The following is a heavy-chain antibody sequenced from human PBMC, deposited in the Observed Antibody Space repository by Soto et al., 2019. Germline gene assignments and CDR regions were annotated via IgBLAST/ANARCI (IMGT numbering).Heavy chain of an antibody. Sequence: SGPTLVNPTQTLTLTCTFSGFSLSTSGMCVSWIRQPPGKALEWLARIDWDDDKYYSTSLKTRLTISKDTSKNQVVLTMTNMDPVDTATYYCARISIAAAATGYYGMDVWGQGTTVTVSS. D-gene: IGHD6-13*01. CDR2: IDWDDDK. J-gene: IGHJ6*02. CDR3: ARISIAAAATGYYGMDV. CDR1: GFSLSTSGMC. V-gene: IGHV2-70*11.